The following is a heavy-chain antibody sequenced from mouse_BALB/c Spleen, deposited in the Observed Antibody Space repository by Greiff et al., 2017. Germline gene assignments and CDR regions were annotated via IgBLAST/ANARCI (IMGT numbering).Heavy chain of an antibody. J-gene: IGHJ3*01. D-gene: IGHD1-1*01. Sequence: QVQLQQSGPGLVQPSQSLSITCTVSGFSLTSYGVHWVRQSPGKGLEWLGVIWSGGSTDYNAAFISRLSISKDNSKSQVFFKMNSLQADDTAIYYCARGDYGSSSGWFAYWGQGTLVTVSA. CDR1: GFSLTSYG. V-gene: IGHV2-4-1*01. CDR2: IWSGGST. CDR3: ARGDYGSSSGWFAY.